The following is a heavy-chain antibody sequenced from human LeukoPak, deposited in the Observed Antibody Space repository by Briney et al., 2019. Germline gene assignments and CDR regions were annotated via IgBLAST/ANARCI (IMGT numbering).Heavy chain of an antibody. CDR1: GFTFSTYA. V-gene: IGHV3-7*01. D-gene: IGHD2-2*02. J-gene: IGHJ4*02. Sequence: GGSLRLSCAASGFTFSTYAMYWVRQAPGKGLEWVANIKQDGSEKDYVESVKGRFTISRDNAKNSLYLQMNSLRAEDTAVYYCARDRAAIRYWGQGTLVTVSS. CDR3: ARDRAAIRY. CDR2: IKQDGSEK.